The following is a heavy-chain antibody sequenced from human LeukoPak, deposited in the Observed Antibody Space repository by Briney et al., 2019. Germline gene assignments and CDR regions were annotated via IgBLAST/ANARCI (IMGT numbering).Heavy chain of an antibody. J-gene: IGHJ4*02. Sequence: AGGSLRLSCAASGFTFSNYWMNWVRQAPGKGLECLANIKQDGSETYYADSVKGRFTISRDNAENSLYLQMNSLRAEDTAVYYCARETPRRGETRDGYRWGQGTLVTVSS. CDR1: GFTFSNYW. CDR3: ARETPRRGETRDGYR. V-gene: IGHV3-7*01. CDR2: IKQDGSET. D-gene: IGHD5-24*01.